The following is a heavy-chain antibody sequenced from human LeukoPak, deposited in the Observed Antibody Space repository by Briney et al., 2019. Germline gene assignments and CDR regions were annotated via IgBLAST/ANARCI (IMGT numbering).Heavy chain of an antibody. CDR1: GFTFSSYW. D-gene: IGHD2-8*01. CDR3: ARLYEGKRPPDY. V-gene: IGHV3-7*01. CDR2: IKDDGSEK. Sequence: TGGSLRLSCVVSGFTFSSYWMSWVRQAPGKGLEWVANIKDDGSEKYSVDSVKGRFAISRDNAKNLLYLQMSSLRAEDTGVYYCARLYEGKRPPDYWGQGNLVAVSS. J-gene: IGHJ4*02.